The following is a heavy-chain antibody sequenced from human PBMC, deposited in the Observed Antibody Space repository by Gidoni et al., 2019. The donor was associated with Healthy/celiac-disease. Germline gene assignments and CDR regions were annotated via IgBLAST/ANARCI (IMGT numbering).Heavy chain of an antibody. CDR2: MSSSGSTI. Sequence: QVQLVESGGGLVKSGGSLRLSCAPSGFTFRDYYMSWIRQAPGKGLEWVSYMSSSGSTIYDADSVKGRFTISRDNAKNSLYLQMNSLRAEDTAVYYCARDYYDSSGYYYAGGAFDIWGQGTMVTVSS. CDR1: GFTFRDYY. V-gene: IGHV3-11*01. J-gene: IGHJ3*02. CDR3: ARDYYDSSGYYYAGGAFDI. D-gene: IGHD3-22*01.